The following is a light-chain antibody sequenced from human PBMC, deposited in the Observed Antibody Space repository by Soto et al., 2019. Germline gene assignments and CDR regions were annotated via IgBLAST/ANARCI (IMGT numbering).Light chain of an antibody. V-gene: IGKV3-20*01. Sequence: EIVLTQSPGTLSLSPGERATLSCRASQSVSSSYLAWYQQKPGQAPRLLISGASSRATGIPDRFSGGGSGTDFTLTISRLEPDDFAVYYCQQYGSSPYTFGQGTKLEIK. CDR2: GAS. CDR1: QSVSSSY. J-gene: IGKJ2*01. CDR3: QQYGSSPYT.